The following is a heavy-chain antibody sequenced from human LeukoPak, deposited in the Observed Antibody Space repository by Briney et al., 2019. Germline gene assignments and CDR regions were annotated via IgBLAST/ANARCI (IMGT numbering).Heavy chain of an antibody. Sequence: GGSLRLSCAASGFTVSSNYMSWVRQAPGKGLGWVSVIYSGGSTYYADSVKGRFTISRDNPKNTLYLQMNSLRAEDTAVYYCARAATVTAESAFGYWGQGTLVTVSS. J-gene: IGHJ4*02. D-gene: IGHD4-17*01. CDR3: ARAATVTAESAFGY. CDR1: GFTVSSNY. CDR2: IYSGGST. V-gene: IGHV3-66*01.